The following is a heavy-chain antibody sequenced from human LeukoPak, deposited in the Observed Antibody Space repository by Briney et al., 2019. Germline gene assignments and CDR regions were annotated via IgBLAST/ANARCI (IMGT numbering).Heavy chain of an antibody. Sequence: PGRSLRLSCAASGFTFDDYAMHWIRQAPGKGLEWVSGISWNSGSIGYADSVKGRFTISRDNAKNSLYLQMNSLRAEDTALYYCAKDMGGYDFHFDYWGQGTLVTVSP. V-gene: IGHV3-9*01. J-gene: IGHJ4*02. CDR2: ISWNSGSI. CDR1: GFTFDDYA. CDR3: AKDMGGYDFHFDY. D-gene: IGHD5-12*01.